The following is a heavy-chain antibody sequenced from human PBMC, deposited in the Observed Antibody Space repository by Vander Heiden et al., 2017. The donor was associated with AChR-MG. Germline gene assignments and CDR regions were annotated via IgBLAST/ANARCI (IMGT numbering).Heavy chain of an antibody. Sequence: QVPLVQSGAEVTKPGSSVKVSCKASGGTCSSYAISWVRQAPGQGLEWMGRIIPILGIANYAQKFQGRVTITADKSTSTAYMELSSLRSEDTAVYYCARGPGNYDILTGYSRYYYYYGMDVWGQGTTVTVSS. CDR2: IIPILGIA. J-gene: IGHJ6*02. D-gene: IGHD3-9*01. CDR3: ARGPGNYDILTGYSRYYYYYGMDV. CDR1: GGTCSSYA. V-gene: IGHV1-69*04.